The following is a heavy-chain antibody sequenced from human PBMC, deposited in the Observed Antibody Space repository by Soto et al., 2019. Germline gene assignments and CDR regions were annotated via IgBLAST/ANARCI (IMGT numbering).Heavy chain of an antibody. V-gene: IGHV1-18*01. CDR3: ARGQYCSGGSCYPEGWRFDP. J-gene: IGHJ5*02. CDR2: ISAYNGNT. CDR1: GYTFITYG. Sequence: ASVKVSCKASGYTFITYGISWVRQAPGQGLEWMGWISAYNGNTNYAQKLQGRVTMTTDTSTSTAYMELRSLRSDDTAVYYCARGQYCSGGSCYPEGWRFDPWGQGTLVTGSS. D-gene: IGHD2-15*01.